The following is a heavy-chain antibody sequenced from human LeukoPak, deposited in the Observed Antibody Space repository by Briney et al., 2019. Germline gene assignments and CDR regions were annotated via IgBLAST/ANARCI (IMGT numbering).Heavy chain of an antibody. V-gene: IGHV4-59*05. Sequence: SETLSLTCTVSGGSISSYYWSWVRQPPGKGLEWIGSIYDSGSTYYNPSLKSRVTISVDTSKNQFSLKLNSVTAADTAVYYCARHYGPWGQGTLVTVSS. CDR1: GGSISSYY. J-gene: IGHJ5*02. D-gene: IGHD3-16*01. CDR2: IYDSGST. CDR3: ARHYGP.